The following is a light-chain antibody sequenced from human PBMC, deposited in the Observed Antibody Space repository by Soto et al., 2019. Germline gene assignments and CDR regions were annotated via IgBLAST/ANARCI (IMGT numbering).Light chain of an antibody. CDR3: HQYGRSPQT. Sequence: EIVLTQSPGTLSLSPGERATLSCRASQSVTSNYVAWYQQRPGQAPRLLIYDASNRATGIPDRFSGSGSATDFTLTISRLEPEDVAVYYCHQYGRSPQTFGGGTKVDIK. CDR1: QSVTSNY. J-gene: IGKJ4*01. V-gene: IGKV3-20*01. CDR2: DAS.